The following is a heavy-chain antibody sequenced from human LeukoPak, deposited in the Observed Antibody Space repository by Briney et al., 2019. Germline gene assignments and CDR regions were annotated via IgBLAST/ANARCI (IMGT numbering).Heavy chain of an antibody. CDR3: ARIEGNYYYYMDV. Sequence: GESLKISCKGSGYSFTSYWIGWVRQMPGKGLEWMGTIYPSDSDTRYSPSFQGQVTISVDKSITTAYLQWSSLKASDTAMYYCARIEGNYYYYMDVWGKGTTVTVSS. CDR2: IYPSDSDT. V-gene: IGHV5-51*01. CDR1: GYSFTSYW. J-gene: IGHJ6*03.